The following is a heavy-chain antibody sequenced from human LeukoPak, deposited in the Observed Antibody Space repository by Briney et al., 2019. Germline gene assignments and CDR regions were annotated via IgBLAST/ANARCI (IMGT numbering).Heavy chain of an antibody. CDR3: AREDDWNYEDY. Sequence: GGSLRLSCAASGFTFSNCWMSWVRQAPGKGLEWVANIKQDGSEKYYVNSVRGRFTISRDNAKNSLYLQMNSLRAEDTAIYYCAREDDWNYEDYWGQGTLVSVSS. CDR1: GFTFSNCW. J-gene: IGHJ4*02. CDR2: IKQDGSEK. V-gene: IGHV3-7*01. D-gene: IGHD1-7*01.